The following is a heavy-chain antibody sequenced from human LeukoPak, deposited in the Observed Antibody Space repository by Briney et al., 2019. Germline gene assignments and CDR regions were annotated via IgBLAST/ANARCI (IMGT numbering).Heavy chain of an antibody. CDR1: VYTFTSYD. Sequence: ASVNVSCKASVYTFTSYDINWVRQATGQGLEWMGWMNPNSGNTGYAQKFQGRVTMTRNTSISTAYMELSSLRSEATAVYYCAREGYYGSGSYKDWGQGTLVTVSS. CDR2: MNPNSGNT. CDR3: AREGYYGSGSYKD. J-gene: IGHJ4*02. D-gene: IGHD3-10*01. V-gene: IGHV1-8*01.